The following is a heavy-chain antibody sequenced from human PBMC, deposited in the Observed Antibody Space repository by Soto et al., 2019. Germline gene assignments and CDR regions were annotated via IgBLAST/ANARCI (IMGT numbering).Heavy chain of an antibody. Sequence: QVQLVQSGAEVKKPGSSVKVSCKASGGTFSSYAISWVRQAPGQGLEWMGGIIPFFGTANYAQKFQGRVTITADECTSTAHMELSSLRSENTAVYYCARHVPAAGYYYGMDVWGQGTTVTVSS. CDR2: IIPFFGTA. CDR3: ARHVPAAGYYYGMDV. J-gene: IGHJ6*02. D-gene: IGHD2-2*01. CDR1: GGTFSSYA. V-gene: IGHV1-69*12.